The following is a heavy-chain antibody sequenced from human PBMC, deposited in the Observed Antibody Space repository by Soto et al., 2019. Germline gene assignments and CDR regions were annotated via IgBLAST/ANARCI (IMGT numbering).Heavy chain of an antibody. Sequence: PSEPLSLTCTVSGGSISSSSYYWGWIRQPPGKGLECIGSIHYSGSTYYNPSLKSRVTISVDTSKNQFSLKLSSVTAADTPVYYCARRDYYGSGSNHWGQGTLVTVYS. CDR1: GGSISSSSYY. J-gene: IGHJ4*02. CDR3: ARRDYYGSGSNH. D-gene: IGHD3-10*01. V-gene: IGHV4-39*01. CDR2: IHYSGST.